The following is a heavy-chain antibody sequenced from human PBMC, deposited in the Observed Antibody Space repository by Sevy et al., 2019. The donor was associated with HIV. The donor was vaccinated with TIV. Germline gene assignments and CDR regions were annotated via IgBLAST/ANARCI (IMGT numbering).Heavy chain of an antibody. D-gene: IGHD6-13*01. CDR1: GGSISSYY. J-gene: IGHJ6*02. CDR3: ARGGGSSWYNYYGMDV. Sequence: SETLSLTCTVSGGSISSYYWSWIRQPPGKGLEWIGYIYYSGSTNYNPSLKSRVTISVDTSKNQFSLKLSSVTAADTAVYYCARGGGSSWYNYYGMDVWGPGTTVTVSS. CDR2: IYYSGST. V-gene: IGHV4-59*01.